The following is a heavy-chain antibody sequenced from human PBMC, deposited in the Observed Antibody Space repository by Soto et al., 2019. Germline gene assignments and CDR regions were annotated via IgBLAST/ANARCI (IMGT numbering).Heavy chain of an antibody. D-gene: IGHD3-16*02. CDR3: ARIGGDYVWGSYHDY. CDR1: GYTFTSYG. V-gene: IGHV1-18*01. J-gene: IGHJ4*02. CDR2: ISAYNGNT. Sequence: QVQLVQSGAEVKKPGASVKVSCKASGYTFTSYGISWVRQAPGQGLEWMGWISAYNGNTNYAQKLQGRVTMTTDTSTSTADMELRSLRSDDTAVYYCARIGGDYVWGSYHDYWGQGTLVTVSS.